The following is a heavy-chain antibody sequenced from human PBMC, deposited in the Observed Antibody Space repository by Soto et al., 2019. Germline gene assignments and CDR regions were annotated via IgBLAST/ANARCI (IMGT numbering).Heavy chain of an antibody. CDR2: ISSSSTI. J-gene: IGHJ3*02. CDR1: GFTFSSYS. V-gene: IGHV3-48*02. CDR3: ARDRLTGTPAAFDI. Sequence: GGSLRLSCAASGFTFSSYSMNWVRQAPGKGLEWVSYISSSSTIYYADSVKGRFTISRDNAKNSLYLQMNSLRDEDTAVYYCARDRLTGTPAAFDIWGQGTMVTVSS. D-gene: IGHD1-20*01.